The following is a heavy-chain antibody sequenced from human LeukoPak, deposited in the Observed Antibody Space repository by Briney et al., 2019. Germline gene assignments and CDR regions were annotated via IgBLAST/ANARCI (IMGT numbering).Heavy chain of an antibody. Sequence: GGSLRLSFAASGFTFSNTWMNWVRQAPGKGMEWVGRIQSKTDGGTTEYAAPVKGRFTISRDDSKTTLYLQMNSLKTEDTAVYCATLTVRGVINIWGQGTLVTVSS. J-gene: IGHJ4*02. V-gene: IGHV3-15*01. CDR1: GFTFSNTW. CDR3: ATLTVRGVINI. D-gene: IGHD3-10*01. CDR2: IQSKTDGGTT.